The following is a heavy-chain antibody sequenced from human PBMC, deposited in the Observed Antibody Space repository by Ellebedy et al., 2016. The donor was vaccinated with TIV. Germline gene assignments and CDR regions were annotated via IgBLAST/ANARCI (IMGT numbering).Heavy chain of an antibody. Sequence: GESLKISCAASGFTFSSYSMNWVRQAPGKGLEWVSSISSSSSYIYYADSVKGRFTISRDNAKNSLYPQMKSLRAEDTAVYYCARDPTEYYYDSSGYCFFDFWGQGTLVTVSS. CDR2: ISSSSSYI. J-gene: IGHJ4*02. D-gene: IGHD3-22*01. CDR3: ARDPTEYYYDSSGYCFFDF. CDR1: GFTFSSYS. V-gene: IGHV3-21*01.